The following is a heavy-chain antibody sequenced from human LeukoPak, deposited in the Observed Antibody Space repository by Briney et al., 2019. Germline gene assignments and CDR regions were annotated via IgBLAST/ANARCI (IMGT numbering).Heavy chain of an antibody. CDR1: GFTFSSYS. CDR3: ARGVYGSGSYYRKY. V-gene: IGHV3-48*04. D-gene: IGHD3-10*01. CDR2: ISAISSSST. Sequence: PGGSLRLSCAASGFTFSSYSMNWVRQAPGKGLESVSYISAISSSSTYYADSVKGRFTISRDNAKNSLYLQMNSLRAEDTAVYYCARGVYGSGSYYRKYWGQGTLVTVSS. J-gene: IGHJ4*02.